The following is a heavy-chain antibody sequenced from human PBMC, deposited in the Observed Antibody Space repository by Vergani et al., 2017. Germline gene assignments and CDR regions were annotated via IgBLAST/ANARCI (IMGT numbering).Heavy chain of an antibody. V-gene: IGHV3-74*01. CDR3: ARDSSDCSSTSCYLQNRWIQLWLPGFL. J-gene: IGHJ4*02. D-gene: IGHD2-2*01. CDR1: GFTFSSYW. Sequence: EVQLVESGGGLVQPGGSLRLSCAASGFTFSSYWMHWVRQAPGKGLVWVSRINSDGSSTSYADSVKGRFTISRDNSKNTLYLQMNSLRAEDTAVYYCARDSSDCSSTSCYLQNRWIQLWLPGFLWGQGTLVTVSS. CDR2: INSDGSST.